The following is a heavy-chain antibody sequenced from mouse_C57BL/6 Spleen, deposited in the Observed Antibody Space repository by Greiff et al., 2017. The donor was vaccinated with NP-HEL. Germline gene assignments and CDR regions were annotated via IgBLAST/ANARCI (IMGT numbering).Heavy chain of an antibody. D-gene: IGHD1-1*01. Sequence: VQLQQSGAELVKPGASVKLSCKASGYTFTEYTIHWVKQRSGQGLEWIGWFYPGSGSIKYNENFKDKATLTADKSSSTVDMELSRLTSEDSAVYFCARQYYGSSWFAYWGQGTLVTVSA. V-gene: IGHV1-62-2*01. CDR3: ARQYYGSSWFAY. CDR2: FYPGSGSI. J-gene: IGHJ3*01. CDR1: GYTFTEYT.